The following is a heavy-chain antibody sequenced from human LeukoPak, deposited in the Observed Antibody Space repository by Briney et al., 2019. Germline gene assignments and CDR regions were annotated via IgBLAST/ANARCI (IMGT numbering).Heavy chain of an antibody. Sequence: GGSLRLSCAASGFTFSSYWMHWVRQAPGKGLEWVSSISSSSSYIYYADSVKGRFTISRDNAKNSLYLQMNSLRAEDAAVYYCARSGRGYDDAFDIWGQGTMVTVSS. D-gene: IGHD5-12*01. CDR2: ISSSSSYI. CDR1: GFTFSSYW. J-gene: IGHJ3*02. V-gene: IGHV3-21*01. CDR3: ARSGRGYDDAFDI.